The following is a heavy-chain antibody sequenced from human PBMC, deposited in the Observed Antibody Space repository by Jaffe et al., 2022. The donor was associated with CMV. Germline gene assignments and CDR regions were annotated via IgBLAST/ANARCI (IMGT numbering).Heavy chain of an antibody. CDR3: TTDPGTTGGYFDY. J-gene: IGHJ4*02. CDR2: IKSKTDGGTT. V-gene: IGHV3-15*01. Sequence: EVQLVESGGGLVKPGGSLRLSCAASGFTFSNAWMSWVRQAPGKGLEWVGRIKSKTDGGTTDYAAPVKGRFTISRDDSKNTLYLQMNSLKTEDTAVYYCTTDPGTTGGYFDYWGQGTLVTVSS. CDR1: GFTFSNAW. D-gene: IGHD1-1*01.